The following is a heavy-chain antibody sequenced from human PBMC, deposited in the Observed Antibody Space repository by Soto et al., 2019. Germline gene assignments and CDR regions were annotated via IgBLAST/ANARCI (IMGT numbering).Heavy chain of an antibody. CDR2: VSSGGDYT. J-gene: IGHJ4*02. Sequence: EDHLLESGGGLVQPGGSLRLSCAASGFSFGSYHMAWVRQAPGKGLEWVSAVSSGGDYTFYIDSVRGRFTVSRNNSNRIVYLHMHSLRADDTAIYYCAKYSRTEHLGESWGQGTLVTVSS. V-gene: IGHV3-23*01. CDR1: GFSFGSYH. CDR3: AKYSRTEHLGES. D-gene: IGHD1-26*01.